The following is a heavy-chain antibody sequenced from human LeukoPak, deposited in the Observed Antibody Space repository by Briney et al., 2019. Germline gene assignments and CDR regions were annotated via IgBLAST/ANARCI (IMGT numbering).Heavy chain of an antibody. Sequence: GGSLRLSCAASGFTFSDYYMSWIRQAPGKGLEWVSYISGTDNTIYYADSVKGRFTMSRDNAKNSLYLQMNSLRTEDTAMYYCTTSPVPGIDYWGQGIQVTVSS. CDR2: ISGTDNTI. CDR3: TTSPVPGIDY. J-gene: IGHJ4*02. V-gene: IGHV3-11*01. CDR1: GFTFSDYY. D-gene: IGHD6-19*01.